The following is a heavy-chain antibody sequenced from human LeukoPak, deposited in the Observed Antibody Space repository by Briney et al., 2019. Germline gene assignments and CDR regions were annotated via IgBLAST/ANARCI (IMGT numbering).Heavy chain of an antibody. Sequence: SGGSLRLSYAASRFTFSNYGMNWVRQAPGKGLEWVSGISGDGGSTYYADSVKGRFTISRDNSRTTLYLQMYALRAEDTAVYYCARSLYDSGSLLRLFDYWGQGTLVTVSS. V-gene: IGHV3-23*01. J-gene: IGHJ4*02. CDR1: RFTFSNYG. CDR3: ARSLYDSGSLLRLFDY. CDR2: ISGDGGST. D-gene: IGHD3-10*01.